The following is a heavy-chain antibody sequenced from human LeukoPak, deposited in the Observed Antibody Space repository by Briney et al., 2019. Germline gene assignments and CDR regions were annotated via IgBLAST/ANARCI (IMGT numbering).Heavy chain of an antibody. D-gene: IGHD3-10*01. J-gene: IGHJ4*02. CDR3: AKCYSKVYGSGSYYIPGY. CDR2: ISGSGGST. CDR1: GFTFSSYA. V-gene: IGHV3-23*01. Sequence: GGSLRLSCAASGFTFSSYAMSWVRQAPGKGLEWVSAISGSGGSTYYADSVKGRFTISRDNSKNTLYLQMNSLRAEDTAVYYCAKCYSKVYGSGSYYIPGYWGQGTLVTVSS.